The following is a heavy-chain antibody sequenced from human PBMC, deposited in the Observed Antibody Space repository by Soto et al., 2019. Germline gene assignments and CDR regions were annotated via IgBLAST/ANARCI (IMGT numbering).Heavy chain of an antibody. CDR2: ISSSGSTI. J-gene: IGHJ5*02. V-gene: IGHV3-48*04. CDR3: AKTQWLVNTNWFDP. D-gene: IGHD6-19*01. CDR1: GFTFSSYS. Sequence: PGGSLRLSCAAAGFTFSSYSMNWVRQDTGKGLEWVSYISSSGSTIYYADSVKGRFTISRDNAKNSLYLQMNSLRAEDTAVYYCAKTQWLVNTNWFDPWGQGTLVTVSS.